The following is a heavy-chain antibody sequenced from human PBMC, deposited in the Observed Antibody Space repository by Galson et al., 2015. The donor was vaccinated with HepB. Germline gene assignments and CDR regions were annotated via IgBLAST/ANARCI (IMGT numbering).Heavy chain of an antibody. D-gene: IGHD6-13*01. Sequence: SLRLSCAASGFTFSSYAMHWVRQAPGKGLEYVSAISSNGGSTYYADSVKGRFTISRDNSKNTLYLQMSSLRAEDTAVYYCVKVEAAAGPFDYWGQGTLVTVSS. CDR1: GFTFSSYA. CDR3: VKVEAAAGPFDY. V-gene: IGHV3-64D*06. J-gene: IGHJ4*02. CDR2: ISSNGGST.